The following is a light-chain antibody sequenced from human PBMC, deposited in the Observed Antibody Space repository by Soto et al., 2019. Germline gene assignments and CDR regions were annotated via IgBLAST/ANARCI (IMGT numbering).Light chain of an antibody. CDR3: QHYNSYSEA. CDR2: KAS. V-gene: IGKV1-5*03. Sequence: DLQMTQVPSGLCGSVGEGVNVTWRASQTISSWLAWYQQKPGKAPKLLIYKASTLKSGVPSRFSGSGSGTEFTLTISSLQPDDFATYYCQHYNSYSEAFGQGTKGDIK. CDR1: QTISSW. J-gene: IGKJ1*01.